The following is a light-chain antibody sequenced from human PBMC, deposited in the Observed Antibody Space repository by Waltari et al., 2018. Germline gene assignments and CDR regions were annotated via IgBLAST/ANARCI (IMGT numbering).Light chain of an antibody. CDR3: TSYAGINNLV. J-gene: IGLJ1*01. Sequence: ALTQPPPASGSPGQSVTISSTGTSNDVAGYNYVSWYQQYPGKVPKLVIYEVNKRPSGVPDRFSGAKSGNTASLTVSWLQAEDEATYYCTSYAGINNLVFGTGTKVTVL. CDR2: EVN. V-gene: IGLV2-8*01. CDR1: SNDVAGYNY.